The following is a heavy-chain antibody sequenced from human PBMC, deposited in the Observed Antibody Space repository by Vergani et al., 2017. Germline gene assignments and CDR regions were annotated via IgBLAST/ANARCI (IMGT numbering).Heavy chain of an antibody. CDR2: IYYSGST. CDR3: ARVPGYCSSTSCPVDY. CDR1: GGSISSYY. V-gene: IGHV4-59*01. D-gene: IGHD2-2*03. Sequence: QVQLQESGPGLVKPSETLSLTCTVSGGSISSYYWSLIRQPPGKGLEWIGYIYYSGSTNYNPSLKSRVTISVDTSKNQFSLKLSSVTAADTAVYYCARVPGYCSSTSCPVDYWGQGTLVTVSS. J-gene: IGHJ4*02.